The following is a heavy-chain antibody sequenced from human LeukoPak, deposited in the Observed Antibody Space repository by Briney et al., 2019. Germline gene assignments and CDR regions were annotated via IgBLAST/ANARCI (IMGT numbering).Heavy chain of an antibody. D-gene: IGHD3-16*01. V-gene: IGHV4-59*11. Sequence: PSETLSLTCTVSGGSISSHYWSWIRQPPGKRLEWIGYIYYSGSTNYNPSLKSRVTISVDTSKNQFSLKLSSVTAADTAVYYCARDRETGGFIDYWGQGTLVTVSS. CDR1: GGSISSHY. CDR3: ARDRETGGFIDY. J-gene: IGHJ4*02. CDR2: IYYSGST.